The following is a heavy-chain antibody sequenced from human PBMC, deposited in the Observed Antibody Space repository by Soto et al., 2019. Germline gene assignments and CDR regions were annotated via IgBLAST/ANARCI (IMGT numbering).Heavy chain of an antibody. CDR2: ISWNSGSI. J-gene: IGHJ3*02. CDR3: AKAQFAWAGTTDDAFDI. CDR1: GFTFDDYA. Sequence: EVQLVESGGGLVQPGRSLRLSCAASGFTFDDYAMHWVRQAPGKGLEWVSGISWNSGSIGYADSVKGRFTISRDNAKNXXYLQMNSLRAEDTALYYCAKAQFAWAGTTDDAFDIWGQGTMVTVSS. D-gene: IGHD6-19*01. V-gene: IGHV3-9*01.